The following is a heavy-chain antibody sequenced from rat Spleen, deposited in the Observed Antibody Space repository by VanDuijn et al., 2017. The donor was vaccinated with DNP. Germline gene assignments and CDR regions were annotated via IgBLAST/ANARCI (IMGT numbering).Heavy chain of an antibody. CDR2: ITTAGGT. V-gene: IGHV5-46*01. J-gene: IGHJ4*01. Sequence: EVQLVESGGGLVQPGRSMKLSCVASGFTFSTFPMAWVRQAPMKGLEWVATITTAGGTYYRDSVKGRFTVSRDDAKSTLYLQMDNLRSEDTATYYCVTHGSISSTSTGAMDVWGQGTSVTVSS. CDR3: VTHGSISSTSTGAMDV. CDR1: GFTFSTFP. D-gene: IGHD1-5*01.